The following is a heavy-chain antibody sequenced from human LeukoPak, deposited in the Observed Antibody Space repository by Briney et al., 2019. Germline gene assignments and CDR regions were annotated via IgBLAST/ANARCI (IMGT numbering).Heavy chain of an antibody. J-gene: IGHJ4*02. D-gene: IGHD3-16*01. V-gene: IGHV1-18*04. CDR2: ISTFNGYT. Sequence: ASVRVSCKPSGYIFTSNSITWVRQASGQQLEWMGWISTFNGYTKYAQNLQGRITMTRDISTRTVYLEMRNLRSDDTAVYFCARGEFYYDLWGQGTLVTVSS. CDR1: GYIFTSNS. CDR3: ARGEFYYDL.